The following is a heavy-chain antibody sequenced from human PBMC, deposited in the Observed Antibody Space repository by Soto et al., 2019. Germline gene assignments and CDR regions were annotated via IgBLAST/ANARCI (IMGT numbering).Heavy chain of an antibody. D-gene: IGHD3-9*01. CDR3: ARDVYYDILTGPWYYYMDV. Sequence: PGGSLRLSCAASGFTFSSYGMHWVRQAPGKGLEWVAVISYDGSNKYYADSVKGRFTISRDNSKNTLYLQMNSLRAEDTAVYYCARDVYYDILTGPWYYYMDVWGKGTTVTVSS. J-gene: IGHJ6*03. CDR2: ISYDGSNK. CDR1: GFTFSSYG. V-gene: IGHV3-30*03.